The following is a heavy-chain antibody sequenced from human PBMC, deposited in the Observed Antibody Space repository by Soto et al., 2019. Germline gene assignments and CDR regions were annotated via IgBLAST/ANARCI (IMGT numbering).Heavy chain of an antibody. Sequence: GESLKNSCQCSGYSFSTYWIAWVRQMPGKGLEWMGIIYPGDSDTRYSPSFKVQVTISADKSINTAYLQWSSLKASDTAMYYCARAAVAGTSSASDIWGQGTMVTVSS. V-gene: IGHV5-51*01. CDR1: GYSFSTYW. J-gene: IGHJ3*02. CDR2: IYPGDSDT. CDR3: ARAAVAGTSSASDI. D-gene: IGHD6-19*01.